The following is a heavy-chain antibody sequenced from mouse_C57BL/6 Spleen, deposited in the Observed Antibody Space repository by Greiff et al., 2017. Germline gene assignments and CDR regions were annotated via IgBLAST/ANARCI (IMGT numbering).Heavy chain of an antibody. CDR1: GYTFTDYY. Sequence: QVQLQQSGAELVKPGASVKISCKASGYTFTDYYINWVKQRPGQGLAWIGKIGPGSGSTHYNEKFKGKATLTADKSSSTAYMQLSSLTSEDSAVYFCANDGRYAMDYWGQGTSVTVSS. V-gene: IGHV1-77*01. CDR2: IGPGSGST. D-gene: IGHD1-2*01. CDR3: ANDGRYAMDY. J-gene: IGHJ4*01.